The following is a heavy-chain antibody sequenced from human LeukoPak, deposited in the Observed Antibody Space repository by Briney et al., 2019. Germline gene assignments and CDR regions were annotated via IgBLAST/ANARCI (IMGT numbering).Heavy chain of an antibody. D-gene: IGHD3-22*01. CDR1: GFTFSSYA. J-gene: IGHJ4*02. CDR3: AKDRTITMIVVVITIFDY. CDR2: ISGGGGST. V-gene: IGHV3-23*01. Sequence: GGSLRLSCAASGFTFSSYAMSWVRQAPGKGLEWVSAISGGGGSTYYADSVKGRFTISRDNSKNTLYLQMNSLRAEDTAVYYCAKDRTITMIVVVITIFDYWGQGTLVTVSS.